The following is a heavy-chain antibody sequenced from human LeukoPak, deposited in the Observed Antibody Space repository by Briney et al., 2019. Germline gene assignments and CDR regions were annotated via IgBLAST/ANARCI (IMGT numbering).Heavy chain of an antibody. Sequence: GGSLRLSCAASGFTFRSYAMSWVRQAPGKGLEWVSAISGSGGSTYYADSVKGRFTISRDNAKNSLYLQMNSLRAEDTAVYYCASGREYYYDSSGYRDDYWGQGTLVTVSS. V-gene: IGHV3-23*01. CDR1: GFTFRSYA. CDR2: ISGSGGST. J-gene: IGHJ4*02. D-gene: IGHD3-22*01. CDR3: ASGREYYYDSSGYRDDY.